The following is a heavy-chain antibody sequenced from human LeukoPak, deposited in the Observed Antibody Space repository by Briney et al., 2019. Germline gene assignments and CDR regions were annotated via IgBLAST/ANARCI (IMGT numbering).Heavy chain of an antibody. CDR3: VGGWFPQPFDY. CDR1: GFTFSSHW. CDR2: ISVSSSTI. V-gene: IGHV3-48*04. Sequence: GGSLRLSCAASGFTFSSHWMSWVRQAPGKGLEWVSHISVSSSTIYYADSVKGRFTISRDNAKNSLYLQMNNLRAKDTAVYYCVGGWFPQPFDYWGQGTLVTVSS. D-gene: IGHD2-15*01. J-gene: IGHJ4*02.